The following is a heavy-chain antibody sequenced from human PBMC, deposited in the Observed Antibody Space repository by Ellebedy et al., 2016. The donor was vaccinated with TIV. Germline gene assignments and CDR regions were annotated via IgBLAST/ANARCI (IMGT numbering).Heavy chain of an antibody. CDR2: IKQDGSEK. Sequence: GESLKISCAASGFTSTNYWMSWVRQAPGKGLEWVANIKQDGSEKNYVDSVEGRFTISRDNAKNSLYLQMNSLRAEDSAVYYCARGGGYPDLWGRGTLVTVSS. V-gene: IGHV3-7*03. J-gene: IGHJ2*01. CDR1: GFTSTNYW. CDR3: ARGGGYPDL. D-gene: IGHD3-16*01.